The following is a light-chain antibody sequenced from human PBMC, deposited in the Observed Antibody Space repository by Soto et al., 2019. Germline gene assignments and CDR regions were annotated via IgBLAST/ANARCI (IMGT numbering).Light chain of an antibody. CDR1: QSISGSS. CDR2: GAS. J-gene: IGKJ3*01. Sequence: EIELTQSPGTLSLSPGERATLSCRASQSISGSSLAWYQQRPGQAPRLLIYGASNRATGIPDRFSGSGSGTYVTLSISGLEPEDFAVYYCQHYGSSPLFPFGPGTKVDIK. CDR3: QHYGSSPLFP. V-gene: IGKV3-20*01.